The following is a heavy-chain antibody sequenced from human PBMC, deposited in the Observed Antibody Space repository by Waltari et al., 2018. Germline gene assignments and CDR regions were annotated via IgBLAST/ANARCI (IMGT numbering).Heavy chain of an antibody. Sequence: EVQLVESGGGLVKPGGSLRLSCAASGFTFSSYSMTWVRQAPGKGLEWVASISSSSSYIYYADSVKGRLTISRDNAKNSLYLQMNSLRAEDTAVYYCARTRVRSGFDYWGQGTLVTVSS. CDR1: GFTFSSYS. V-gene: IGHV3-21*01. J-gene: IGHJ4*02. D-gene: IGHD3-3*01. CDR2: ISSSSSYI. CDR3: ARTRVRSGFDY.